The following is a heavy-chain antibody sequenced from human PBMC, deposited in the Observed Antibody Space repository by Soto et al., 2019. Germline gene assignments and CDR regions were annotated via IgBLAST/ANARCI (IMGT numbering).Heavy chain of an antibody. CDR2: IIPIVDIP. CDR1: GGTFSRYT. D-gene: IGHD2-8*02. Sequence: QVQLVQSGAEVKKPGSSVKVSCKASGGTFSRYTFTWVRQAPGQGLEWMGRIIPIVDIPNYAQKFQGRVTITANKSTSTAYMELSRLTSDETAVYYCASHFPGVLVLGTSPPGGDNFGWDVWGQGTTVSVS. V-gene: IGHV1-69*02. CDR3: ASHFPGVLVLGTSPPGGDNFGWDV. J-gene: IGHJ6*02.